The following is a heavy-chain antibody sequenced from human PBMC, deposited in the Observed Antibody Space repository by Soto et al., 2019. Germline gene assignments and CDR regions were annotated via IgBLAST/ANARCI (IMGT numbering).Heavy chain of an antibody. CDR3: ARILMVYDPYYYYYMDV. J-gene: IGHJ6*03. CDR1: GFTVSSNY. V-gene: IGHV3-53*04. CDR2: IYSGGST. D-gene: IGHD2-8*01. Sequence: GGSLRLSCAASGFTVSSNYMSWVRQAPGKGLEWVSVIYSGGSTYYADSVKGRFTISRHNSKNTLYLQMNSLRAEDTAVYYCARILMVYDPYYYYYMDVWGKGTTVTVSS.